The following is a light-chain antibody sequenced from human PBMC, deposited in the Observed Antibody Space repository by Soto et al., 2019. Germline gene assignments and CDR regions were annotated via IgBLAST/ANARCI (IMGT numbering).Light chain of an antibody. J-gene: IGKJ3*01. CDR2: ATS. CDR1: QGIRND. Sequence: AIQMTQSPSSLSASVGDRVTITCRASQGIRNDLGWYQQTPGKAPKLLIYATSSLQSGVPSRFNSSVSGPDLPLTLCILQPAGFATFYFLQDYIYPSTF. CDR3: LQDYIYPST. V-gene: IGKV1-6*01.